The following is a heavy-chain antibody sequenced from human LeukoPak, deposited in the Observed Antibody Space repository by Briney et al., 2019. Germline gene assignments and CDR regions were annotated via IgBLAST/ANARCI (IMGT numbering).Heavy chain of an antibody. Sequence: GGSLRLSCAASGFTFSSYGMHWVRQAPGKGLEWVAVISYDGSNKYYADSVKGRFTISRDNSKNTLYLQMNSLRAEDTAVYHCAKDSSGYYYSNWFDPWGQGTLVTVSS. CDR3: AKDSSGYYYSNWFDP. V-gene: IGHV3-30*18. CDR2: ISYDGSNK. J-gene: IGHJ5*02. CDR1: GFTFSSYG. D-gene: IGHD3-22*01.